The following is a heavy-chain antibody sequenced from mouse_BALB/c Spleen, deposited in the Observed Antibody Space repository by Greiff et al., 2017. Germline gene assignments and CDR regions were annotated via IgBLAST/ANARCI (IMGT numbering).Heavy chain of an antibody. CDR2: INPYNGAT. CDR1: GYSFTGYY. D-gene: IGHD2-4*01. V-gene: IGHV1-31*01. Sequence: DVQLQESGPELVKPGASVKISCKASGYSFTGYYMHWVKQSHVKSLEWIGRINPYNGATSYNQNFKDKASLTVDKSSSTAYMELHSLTSEDSAVYYCASLYYDYDGFAYWGQGTLVTVSA. J-gene: IGHJ3*01. CDR3: ASLYYDYDGFAY.